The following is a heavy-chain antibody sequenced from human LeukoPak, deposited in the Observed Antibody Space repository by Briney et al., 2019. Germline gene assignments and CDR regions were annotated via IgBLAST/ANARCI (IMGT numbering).Heavy chain of an antibody. Sequence: GGSLRLSCAVSGLSVSDNYMSWVRQAPGKGLEWVSAISGSGGSTYYADSVKGRFTISRDNSKNTLYLQMNSLRAEDTAVYYCARSDPVTKIVVVPYAFDIWGQGTMVTVSS. CDR1: GLSVSDNY. CDR3: ARSDPVTKIVVVPYAFDI. D-gene: IGHD3-22*01. J-gene: IGHJ3*02. V-gene: IGHV3-23*01. CDR2: ISGSGGST.